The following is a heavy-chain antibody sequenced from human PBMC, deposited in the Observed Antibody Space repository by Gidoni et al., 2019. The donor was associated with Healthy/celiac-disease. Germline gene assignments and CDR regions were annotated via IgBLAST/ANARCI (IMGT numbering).Heavy chain of an antibody. Sequence: EVQLVESGGGLVQPGGSLGLSCAASGFPFSSYAMNWVRQAPGKGLEYVSAIRSNGGSTYYANSVKGRFTISRDNSKNTLYLQMGSLRAEDMAVYYCAGAAGPYCGGDCYAQNWFDPWGQGTLVTVSS. J-gene: IGHJ5*02. D-gene: IGHD2-21*02. V-gene: IGHV3-64*01. CDR3: AGAAGPYCGGDCYAQNWFDP. CDR2: IRSNGGST. CDR1: GFPFSSYA.